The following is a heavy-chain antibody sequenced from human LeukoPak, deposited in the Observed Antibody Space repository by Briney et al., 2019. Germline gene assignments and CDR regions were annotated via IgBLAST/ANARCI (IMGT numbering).Heavy chain of an antibody. V-gene: IGHV1-69*05. CDR2: LIYRIGKQ. Sequence: SVKVSCKASGGTLNTYAISWVRQAPGQGLERMGRLIYRIGKQNYAQRFEGRISITTDESTGTDYMELRRLRSEDTALYYGARDGLYYDDSSGYEFHHWGQGSLVIVSS. CDR3: ARDGLYYDDSSGYEFHH. J-gene: IGHJ1*01. CDR1: GGTLNTYA. D-gene: IGHD3-22*01.